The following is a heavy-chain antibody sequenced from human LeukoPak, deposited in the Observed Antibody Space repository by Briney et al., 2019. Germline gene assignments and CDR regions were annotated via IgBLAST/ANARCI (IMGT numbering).Heavy chain of an antibody. V-gene: IGHV4-4*07. CDR1: GGSISSYY. CDR2: IYTSGST. D-gene: IGHD3-22*01. J-gene: IGHJ4*02. Sequence: SETLSLTCTVSGGSISSYYWSWIRQPAGTGLEWIGRIYTSGSTNYNPSLKSRVTMSVDTSKNQFSLKLSSVTAADTAVYYCASQYYDSSGYYYVGYFDYWGQGTLVTVSS. CDR3: ASQYYDSSGYYYVGYFDY.